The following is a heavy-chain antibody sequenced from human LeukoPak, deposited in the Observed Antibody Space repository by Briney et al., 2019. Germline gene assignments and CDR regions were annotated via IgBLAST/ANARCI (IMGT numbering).Heavy chain of an antibody. Sequence: GGSLRLSCAASGFTFSSYAMSWVRQAPGKGLEWVSAISGSGGSTYYADSVKGRFTISRDNPKNTLYLQMNSLRAEDTAVYYCAKDESSLEQDGYFDYWGQGTLVTVSS. D-gene: IGHD1/OR15-1a*01. CDR2: ISGSGGST. CDR1: GFTFSSYA. V-gene: IGHV3-23*01. CDR3: AKDESSLEQDGYFDY. J-gene: IGHJ4*02.